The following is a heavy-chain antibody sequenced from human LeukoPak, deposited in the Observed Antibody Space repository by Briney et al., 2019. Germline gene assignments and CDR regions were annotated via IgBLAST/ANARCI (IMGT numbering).Heavy chain of an antibody. CDR3: ARGYTHGSIDY. Sequence: GSLRLSCAASGFTFSSFCMHWVRQVPGEGLVWVSRINKDGSSITYADSVKGRFTISRDNAKNTLYLQMNSLRAEDTSVYYCARGYTHGSIDYWGQGTLVTVSS. V-gene: IGHV3-74*03. J-gene: IGHJ4*02. CDR1: GFTFSSFC. CDR2: INKDGSSI. D-gene: IGHD5-18*01.